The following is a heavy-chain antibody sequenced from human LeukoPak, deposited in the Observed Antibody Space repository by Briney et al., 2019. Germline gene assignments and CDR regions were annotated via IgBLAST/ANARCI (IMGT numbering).Heavy chain of an antibody. CDR3: ASYLLDYGDYVFDY. CDR1: GGSISSSSYY. J-gene: IGHJ4*02. V-gene: IGHV4-39*07. D-gene: IGHD4-17*01. Sequence: SETLSLTCTVSGGSISSSSYYWGWIRQPPGKGLEWIGSIYYSGSTYYNPSLKSRVTISVDTSKNQFSLKLSSVTAADTAVYYCASYLLDYGDYVFDYWGQGTLVTVSS. CDR2: IYYSGST.